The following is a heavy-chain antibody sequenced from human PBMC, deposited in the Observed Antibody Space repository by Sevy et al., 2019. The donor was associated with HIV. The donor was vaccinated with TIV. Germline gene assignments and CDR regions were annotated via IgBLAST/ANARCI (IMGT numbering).Heavy chain of an antibody. J-gene: IGHJ4*02. D-gene: IGHD2-21*02. CDR3: AREMVGTTTFDN. CDR2: ITSRSSNI. V-gene: IGHV3-48*02. Sequence: GGSLRLSCAASGFTFSDYNMAWVRQAPGKGLEWVSYITSRSSNIHYADSVKGRFTISRDNAKNSLYLQMSSLRDEDTAVYYRAREMVGTTTFDNWGQGTLVTVSS. CDR1: GFTFSDYN.